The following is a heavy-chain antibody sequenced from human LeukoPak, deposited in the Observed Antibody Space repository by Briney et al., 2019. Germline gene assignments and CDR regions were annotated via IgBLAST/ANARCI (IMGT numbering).Heavy chain of an antibody. CDR2: ISSSSSTI. V-gene: IGHV3-48*01. J-gene: IGHJ4*02. CDR3: ARDSITMVRGVRKYYFDY. CDR1: GFTFSSYS. D-gene: IGHD3-10*01. Sequence: GGSLRLSCAASGFTFSSYSMNWVRQAPGKRLEWVSYISSSSSTIYYADSVKGRFTISRNNAKNSLYLQMNSPRAEDTAVYYCARDSITMVRGVRKYYFDYWGQGTLVTVSS.